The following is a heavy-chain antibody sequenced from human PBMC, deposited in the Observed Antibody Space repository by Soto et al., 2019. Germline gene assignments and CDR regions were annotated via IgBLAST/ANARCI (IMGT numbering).Heavy chain of an antibody. V-gene: IGHV5-51*01. J-gene: IGHJ3*02. CDR3: ARPGVCTPRLEEPFEN. Sequence: GESLKISCKGSGYSFTTYWLAWVRQMPGKGLEYMGIIYPGDSDTRYSPSFQGQVTISADTSISTAYLQWTSLKASDTAIYYCARPGVCTPRLEEPFENWGQGTMVTVSS. CDR1: GYSFTTYW. CDR2: IYPGDSDT. D-gene: IGHD3-10*01.